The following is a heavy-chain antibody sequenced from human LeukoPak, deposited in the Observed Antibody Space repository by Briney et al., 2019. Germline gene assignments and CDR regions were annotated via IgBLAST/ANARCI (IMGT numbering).Heavy chain of an antibody. CDR1: GYTFTSYD. Sequence: GASVKVSCKASGYTFTSYDINWVRQATGQGLEWMGWMNPNSGNTGYAQKFQGRVTITRNTSISTAYMELSSLRSGDTAVYYCARGRRYYDFWSGWYFDYWGQGTLVTVSS. D-gene: IGHD3-3*01. V-gene: IGHV1-8*03. J-gene: IGHJ4*02. CDR3: ARGRRYYDFWSGWYFDY. CDR2: MNPNSGNT.